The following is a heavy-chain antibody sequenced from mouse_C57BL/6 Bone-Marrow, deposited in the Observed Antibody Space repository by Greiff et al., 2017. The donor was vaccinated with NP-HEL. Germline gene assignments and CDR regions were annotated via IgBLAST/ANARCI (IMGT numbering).Heavy chain of an antibody. V-gene: IGHV2-6*01. D-gene: IGHD1-1*01. J-gene: IGHJ4*01. CDR2: IWGVGST. Sequence: QVQLKESGPGLVAPSQSLSISCTVSGFSLTSYGVDWVRQSPGKGLEWLGVIWGVGSTNYNSALKSRLSISKDNSKSQVFLKMNSLQTDDTAMYYCAIHYYGSSYDYAMDYWGQGTSVTVSS. CDR1: GFSLTSYG. CDR3: AIHYYGSSYDYAMDY.